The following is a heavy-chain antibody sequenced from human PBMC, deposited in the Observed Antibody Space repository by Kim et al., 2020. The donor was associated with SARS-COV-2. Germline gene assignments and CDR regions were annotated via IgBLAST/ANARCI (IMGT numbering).Heavy chain of an antibody. Sequence: APVKGRFTISRDDSKHTLYLQMNSLKTEDTAVYYCTTDDVVVTLRGAFDIWGQGTMVTVSS. V-gene: IGHV3-15*01. J-gene: IGHJ3*02. D-gene: IGHD2-21*02. CDR3: TTDDVVVTLRGAFDI.